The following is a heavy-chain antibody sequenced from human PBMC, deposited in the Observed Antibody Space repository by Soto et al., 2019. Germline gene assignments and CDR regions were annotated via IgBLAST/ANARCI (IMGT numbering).Heavy chain of an antibody. V-gene: IGHV1-69*13. Sequence: SVKVSCKASGGTFSSYAISWVRQAPGQGLEWMGGIIPIFGTANYAQKFQGRVTITADESTSTAYMELSSLRSEDTAAYYCARDLAWMTWGSPGVWFDPWGQGTLVTVSS. J-gene: IGHJ5*02. CDR3: ARDLAWMTWGSPGVWFDP. CDR1: GGTFSSYA. D-gene: IGHD5-12*01. CDR2: IIPIFGTA.